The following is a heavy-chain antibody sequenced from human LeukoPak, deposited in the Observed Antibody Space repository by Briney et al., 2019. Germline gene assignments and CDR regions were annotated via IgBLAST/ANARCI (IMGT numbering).Heavy chain of an antibody. Sequence: GRYLRLYCAASGFTFDDYAMHWVRQAPGKGLEWVSGISWNSGSIGYADSVKGRFTIPRDNAKNSLYLQMNSLRAEDTALYYCAKDSSGWSFNWFDPWGQGTLVTVSS. D-gene: IGHD6-19*01. CDR3: AKDSSGWSFNWFDP. J-gene: IGHJ5*02. CDR2: ISWNSGSI. V-gene: IGHV3-9*01. CDR1: GFTFDDYA.